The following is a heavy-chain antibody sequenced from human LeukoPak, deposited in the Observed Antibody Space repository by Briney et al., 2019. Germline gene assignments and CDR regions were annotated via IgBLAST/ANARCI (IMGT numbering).Heavy chain of an antibody. CDR1: GGSISSYY. D-gene: IGHD3-22*01. J-gene: IGHJ4*02. Sequence: PSETLSLTCTVSGGSISSYYWSWIRQPPGKGLEWIGYIYYSGSTIYNPPLKSRVTISVDTSKNQISLKLSSVTAADTAVYYCARLPLETYYYDSSGYNAFDYWGQGTLVTVSS. CDR2: IYYSGST. CDR3: ARLPLETYYYDSSGYNAFDY. V-gene: IGHV4-59*01.